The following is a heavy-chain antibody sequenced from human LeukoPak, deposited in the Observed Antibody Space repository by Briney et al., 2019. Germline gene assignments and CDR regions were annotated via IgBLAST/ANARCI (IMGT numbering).Heavy chain of an antibody. CDR3: ARDAKWLDY. CDR1: GGTFTSYT. CDR2: IIPILGIA. Sequence: SVKVSCKASGGTFTSYTISWVRQAPGQGLEWMGGIIPILGIANYAQKFQGRVTITADKSTSTAYMELSSLRSEDTAVYYCARDAKWLDYWGQGTLVTVSS. D-gene: IGHD5-12*01. V-gene: IGHV1-69*04. J-gene: IGHJ4*02.